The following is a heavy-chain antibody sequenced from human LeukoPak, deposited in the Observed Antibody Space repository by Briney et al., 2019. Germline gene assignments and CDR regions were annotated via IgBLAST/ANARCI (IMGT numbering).Heavy chain of an antibody. CDR2: IHYSGTT. V-gene: IGHV4-59*12. J-gene: IGHJ4*02. CDR1: GGSISHYY. CDR3: ARERRVVVPAAFDY. D-gene: IGHD2-2*01. Sequence: SETLSLTCTVSGGSISHYYWSWIRQPPGKGLEWFGYIHYSGTTNYNPSLKSRVTMSVDTSKNQFSLKLSSVTAADTAVYYCARERRVVVPAAFDYWGQGTLVTVSS.